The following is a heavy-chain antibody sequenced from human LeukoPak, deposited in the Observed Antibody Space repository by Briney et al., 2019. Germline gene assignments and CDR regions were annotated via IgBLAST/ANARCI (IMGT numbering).Heavy chain of an antibody. CDR1: GFTFSSYG. J-gene: IGHJ4*02. D-gene: IGHD1-26*01. V-gene: IGHV3-30*02. CDR2: IRDDGSKK. Sequence: GGSLRLSCAASGFTFSSYGMHWVRQAPGKGLEWMAFIRDDGSKKYYADSVKGRFTISRDNSKNTLYLQMNSLRAEDTAVYYCAKDLGWELLTPFDYWGQGTLVTVSS. CDR3: AKDLGWELLTPFDY.